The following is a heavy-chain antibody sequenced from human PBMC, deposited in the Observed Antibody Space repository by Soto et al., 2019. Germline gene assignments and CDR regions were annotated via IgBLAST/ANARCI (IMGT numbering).Heavy chain of an antibody. CDR1: GFTFSTYA. V-gene: IGHV3-23*01. J-gene: IGHJ3*02. CDR3: AHPRGYGVFDAYEI. CDR2: LTAGGGTT. Sequence: GGSLRLSCVASGFTFSTYAMNWVRQAPGKGLEWVSALTAGGGTTYYADSVKGRFTISRANSLNALYLQMDNLRVEDTAVYYCAHPRGYGVFDAYEIWGQGTMVTVSS. D-gene: IGHD4-17*01.